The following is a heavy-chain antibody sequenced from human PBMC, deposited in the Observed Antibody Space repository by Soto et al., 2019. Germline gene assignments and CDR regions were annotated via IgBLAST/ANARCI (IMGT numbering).Heavy chain of an antibody. D-gene: IGHD6-19*01. CDR2: ISGSGGST. J-gene: IGHJ3*02. Sequence: GGSLRLSCVASGFTFSSYAMSLVRQAQGKGLEWVSAISGSGGSTYYADSVKGRFTISRDNSKNTLYLQMNSLRAEDTAVYYCAKDHWSSGWYFAFDIWGQGTMVTVSS. V-gene: IGHV3-23*01. CDR1: GFTFSSYA. CDR3: AKDHWSSGWYFAFDI.